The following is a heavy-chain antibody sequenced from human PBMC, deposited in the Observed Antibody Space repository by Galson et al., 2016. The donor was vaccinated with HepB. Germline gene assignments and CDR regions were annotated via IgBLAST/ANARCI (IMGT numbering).Heavy chain of an antibody. Sequence: SVKVSCKASGYSFTSHPLSWVRQAPGQGLEWMGWISTYNGDTHYAQKLQGRVTMTTDTSTSTAYMELRSLRSDDTAVYYCAREGADSRGWYMIGDSWGQGTLVTVSS. CDR2: ISTYNGDT. D-gene: IGHD6-19*01. CDR1: GYSFTSHP. J-gene: IGHJ4*02. CDR3: AREGADSRGWYMIGDS. V-gene: IGHV1-18*01.